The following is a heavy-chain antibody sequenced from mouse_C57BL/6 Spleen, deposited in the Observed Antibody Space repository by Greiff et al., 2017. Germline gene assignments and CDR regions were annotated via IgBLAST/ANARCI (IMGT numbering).Heavy chain of an antibody. D-gene: IGHD1-1*01. CDR2: IYPSDSET. J-gene: IGHJ1*03. Sequence: QVQLQQPGAELVRPGSSVKLSCKASGYTFTSYWMDWVKQRPGQGLEWIGNIYPSDSETHYNQKFKDKATLTVDKSSSTAYMQLSSLTSEDSAVYYGARNWGVVGSYWYFDVWGTGTTVTVSS. CDR3: ARNWGVVGSYWYFDV. CDR1: GYTFTSYW. V-gene: IGHV1-61*01.